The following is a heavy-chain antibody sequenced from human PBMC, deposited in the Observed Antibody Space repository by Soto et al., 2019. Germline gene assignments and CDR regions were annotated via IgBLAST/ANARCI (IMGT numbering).Heavy chain of an antibody. J-gene: IGHJ5*02. CDR2: IYYSGST. CDR1: GGSISSSSYY. Sequence: SETLSLTCTVSGGSISSSSYYWGWIRQPPGKGLEWIGSIYYSGSTYYNPSLKSRVTISVDTSKNQFSLKLSSVTAADTAMYHCARHVSGSEWNYWFDPWGQGTLVTVSS. CDR3: ARHVSGSEWNYWFDP. D-gene: IGHD1-7*01. V-gene: IGHV4-39*01.